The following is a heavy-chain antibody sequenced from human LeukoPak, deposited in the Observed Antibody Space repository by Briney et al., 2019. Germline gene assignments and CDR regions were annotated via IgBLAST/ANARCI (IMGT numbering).Heavy chain of an antibody. CDR1: GFTFGDYA. CDR2: IRSKAYGGTT. J-gene: IGHJ4*02. D-gene: IGHD3-22*01. Sequence: GGSLRLSCTASGFTFGDYAMSWFRQAPGKGLEWVGFIRSKAYGGTTEYAASVKGRFTISRDDSKSIAYLQMNSLKTEDTAVYYCTSLAEGYSYYASSGYPFDYWGQGTLVTVSS. CDR3: TSLAEGYSYYASSGYPFDY. V-gene: IGHV3-49*03.